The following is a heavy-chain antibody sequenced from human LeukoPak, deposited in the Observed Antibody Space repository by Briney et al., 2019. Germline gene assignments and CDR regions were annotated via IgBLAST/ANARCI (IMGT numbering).Heavy chain of an antibody. J-gene: IGHJ4*02. V-gene: IGHV3-7*03. Sequence: GGSLRLSCVASGFPFSSYWMTWVRQAPGKGLEWVANIKQDGSKKNYVDSVKGRFTISRDNAKNSLYLQMNSLRAEDTAVYYCATPLDYYDTSGYHQGGDWGQGTLVTVSS. CDR1: GFPFSSYW. CDR3: ATPLDYYDTSGYHQGGD. D-gene: IGHD3-22*01. CDR2: IKQDGSKK.